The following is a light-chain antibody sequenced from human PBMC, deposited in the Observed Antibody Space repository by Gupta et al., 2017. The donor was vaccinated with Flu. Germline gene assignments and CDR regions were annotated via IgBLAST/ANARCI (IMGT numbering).Light chain of an antibody. CDR1: KSNIGGKT. Sequence: QSVLTQPPSVSGTPGQRVPISCSGGKSNIGGKTVNWYQQFPGEAPTLLIYRKYQRPSGVPDRFSGSTSGTSDPLAISGVQSEDEADYYCETWDDRLLCLVFGGGTRLTVL. CDR2: RKY. V-gene: IGLV1-44*01. J-gene: IGLJ3*02. CDR3: ETWDDRLLCLV.